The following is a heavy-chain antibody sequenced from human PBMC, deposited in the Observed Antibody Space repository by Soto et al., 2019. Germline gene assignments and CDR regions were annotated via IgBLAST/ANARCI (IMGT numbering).Heavy chain of an antibody. V-gene: IGHV1-69*04. J-gene: IGHJ6*02. CDR3: ARDYGSEYYYYGMDV. CDR1: GGTFSSYT. Sequence: SVKVSCKASGGTFSSYTISWVRQAPGQGLEWMGRIIPILGIANYAQKFQGRVTITADKSTSTAYMELSSLRSEDTAVYYCARDYGSEYYYYGMDVWGQGTTVTVSS. D-gene: IGHD3-10*01. CDR2: IIPILGIA.